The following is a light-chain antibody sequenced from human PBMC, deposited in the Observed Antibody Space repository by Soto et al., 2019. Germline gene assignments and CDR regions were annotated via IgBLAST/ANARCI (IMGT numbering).Light chain of an antibody. V-gene: IGLV1-44*01. CDR1: SSNIGSNS. CDR2: NNN. J-gene: IGLJ7*01. Sequence: QPVLTQPPSASGTPGQRVTISCSGSSSNIGSNSVSWFQQLPGRAPKLPLYNNNHRPSGVPDRFSGSKSGTSASLAISGLQSEDDADYYCAAWDDSLDGHVVFGGCTLLTV. CDR3: AAWDDSLDGHVV.